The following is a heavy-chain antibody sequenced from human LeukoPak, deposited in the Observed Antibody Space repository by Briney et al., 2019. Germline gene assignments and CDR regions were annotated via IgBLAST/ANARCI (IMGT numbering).Heavy chain of an antibody. D-gene: IGHD3-10*01. CDR1: GGSFSGYY. CDR2: INHSGST. V-gene: IGHV4-34*01. J-gene: IGHJ5*02. Sequence: SETLSLTCGVYGGSFSGYYWSWIRQPPGKGLEWIGEINHSGSTNYNPSLKSRVTISVDTSKNQFSLKLSSVTAADTAVYYCARGTGEFDPWGQGTLVTVSS. CDR3: ARGTGEFDP.